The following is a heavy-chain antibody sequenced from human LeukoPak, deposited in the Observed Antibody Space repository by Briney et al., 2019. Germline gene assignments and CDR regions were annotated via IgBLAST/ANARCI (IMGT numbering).Heavy chain of an antibody. J-gene: IGHJ4*02. CDR2: INPNSGGT. CDR3: AKDQYSGSYLEN. V-gene: IGHV1-2*02. D-gene: IGHD1-26*01. CDR1: GYTFTSYY. Sequence: GASVKVSCKASGYTFTSYYMHWVRQAPGQGLEWMGWINPNSGGTNYAQKFQGRVTMTRDTSISTAYMELSRLRSDDTAVYYCAKDQYSGSYLENWGQGTLVTVSS.